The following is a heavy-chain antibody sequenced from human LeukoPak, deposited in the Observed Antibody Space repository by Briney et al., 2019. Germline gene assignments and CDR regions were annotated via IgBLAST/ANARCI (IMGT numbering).Heavy chain of an antibody. CDR3: ARVKNYYDSSGYLYYFDY. V-gene: IGHV1-2*02. CDR1: GYTFTAYF. Sequence: ASVKVSCKASGYTFTAYFMHWVRQAPGQGLEWMGWINPNSGGTNYAQNFQGRVTMTRDTAISTAYMELSMLRSDDTAVYYCARVKNYYDSSGYLYYFDYWGQGTLVTVSS. D-gene: IGHD3-22*01. J-gene: IGHJ4*02. CDR2: INPNSGGT.